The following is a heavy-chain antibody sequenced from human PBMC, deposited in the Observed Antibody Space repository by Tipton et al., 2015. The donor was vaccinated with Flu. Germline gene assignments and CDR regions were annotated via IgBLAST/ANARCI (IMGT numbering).Heavy chain of an antibody. Sequence: SLRLSCVASGFTFHSYDMSWVRQAPGEGLEWITFISSNSRTINYADSVRGRFTVSRDNAKNSLFPQMNSLRVEDTAVYYCAREYYARPLDLWGQGTTVTVSS. CDR1: GFTFHSYD. CDR3: AREYYARPLDL. CDR2: ISSNSRTI. J-gene: IGHJ6*02. V-gene: IGHV3-48*03. D-gene: IGHD3-16*01.